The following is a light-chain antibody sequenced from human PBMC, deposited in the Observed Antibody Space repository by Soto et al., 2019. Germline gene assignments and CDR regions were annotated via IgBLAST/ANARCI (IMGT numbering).Light chain of an antibody. V-gene: IGKV3D-20*02. CDR2: DTS. CDR3: HQRQSWPRT. CDR1: QSVSSSY. Sequence: EIVLTQSPGTLSLSPGERATLSCRASQSVSSSYLAWYQQKPGQAPRLLIYDTSTRATGIPARFSGSGSGTDCTLTISRLEPEDFAVYYCHQRQSWPRTFGQGTKEDI. J-gene: IGKJ1*01.